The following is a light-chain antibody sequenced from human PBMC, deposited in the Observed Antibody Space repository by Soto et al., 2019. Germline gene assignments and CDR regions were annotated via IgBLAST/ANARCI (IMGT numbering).Light chain of an antibody. CDR3: QQYSSSPLT. Sequence: DITLTQSPSTLSASVGERVTITCLASQGISNYSTWYQHKPGKIPKLLIYVASTLQAGVPSRFSGSGSGTDFTLTISRLEPEDFAVYYCQQYSSSPLTFGGGTKVDIK. J-gene: IGKJ4*01. V-gene: IGKV1-27*01. CDR1: QGISNY. CDR2: VAS.